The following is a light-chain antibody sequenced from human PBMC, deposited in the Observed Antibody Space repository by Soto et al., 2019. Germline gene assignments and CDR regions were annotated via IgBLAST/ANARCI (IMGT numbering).Light chain of an antibody. CDR3: SSYTTSNTYV. CDR2: EVR. J-gene: IGLJ1*01. V-gene: IGLV2-14*01. CDR1: SSDIGVYNY. Sequence: QSALTQPASVSGSPGQSITFSCTGTSSDIGVYNYVSWYQQHPGKAPKLMIYEVRNRPSGVSTRFSGSKSGNTASLTISGLQAEDEADYYCSSYTTSNTYVFGTGTKVTVL.